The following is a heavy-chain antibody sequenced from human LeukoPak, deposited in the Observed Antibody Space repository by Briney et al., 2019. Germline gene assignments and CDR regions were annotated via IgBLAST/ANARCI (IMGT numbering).Heavy chain of an antibody. V-gene: IGHV3-23*01. Sequence: PGGSLRPSCAASGFTFSSYAMSWVRQAPGKGLEWVSAISGSGGSTYYADSVKGRFTISRDNSKNTLYLQMNSLRAEDTAVYYCAKAGERYYGSGEPYYFDYWGQGTLVTVSS. CDR3: AKAGERYYGSGEPYYFDY. CDR2: ISGSGGST. J-gene: IGHJ4*02. D-gene: IGHD3-10*01. CDR1: GFTFSSYA.